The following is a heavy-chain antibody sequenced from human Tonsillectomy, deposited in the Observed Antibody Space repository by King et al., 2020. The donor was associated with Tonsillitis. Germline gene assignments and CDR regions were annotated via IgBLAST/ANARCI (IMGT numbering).Heavy chain of an antibody. CDR1: GGSISNYY. J-gene: IGHJ4*02. CDR2: ISYSGRT. CDR3: ARDFGSGTYYNRPLYY. Sequence: QLQESGPGLVKPSETLSLTCTVSGGSISNYYWSWIRQPPGKGLEWIGYISYSGRTNYNPSLRSRVTISAATSKTHFSLKLSSVTAADTAVYYCARDFGSGTYYNRPLYYWGQGALVTVSS. D-gene: IGHD3-10*01. V-gene: IGHV4-59*01.